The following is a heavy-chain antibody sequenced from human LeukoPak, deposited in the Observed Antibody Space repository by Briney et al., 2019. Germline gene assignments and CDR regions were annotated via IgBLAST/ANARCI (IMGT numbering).Heavy chain of an antibody. Sequence: SETLSLTCTVSGGSISSYYWSWIRQPPGKGLEWIGYIYYSGSTNYNPSLKSRVTISVDTSKNQFSLKLSSVTAADTAVYYCARSEINDYSRYWGQGTLVTVSS. D-gene: IGHD4-11*01. V-gene: IGHV4-59*13. CDR1: GGSISSYY. J-gene: IGHJ4*02. CDR3: ARSEINDYSRY. CDR2: IYYSGST.